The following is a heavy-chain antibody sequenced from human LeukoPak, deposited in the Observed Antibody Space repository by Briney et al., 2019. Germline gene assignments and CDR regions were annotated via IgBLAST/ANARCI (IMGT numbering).Heavy chain of an antibody. Sequence: KGLEWVAVISYDGSNKYYADSVKGRFTISRDNSKNTLYLQMNSLRAEDTAVYYCARDSTYSSSSFDYWGQGTLVTVSS. D-gene: IGHD6-6*01. V-gene: IGHV3-30*01. CDR2: ISYDGSNK. CDR3: ARDSTYSSSSFDY. J-gene: IGHJ4*02.